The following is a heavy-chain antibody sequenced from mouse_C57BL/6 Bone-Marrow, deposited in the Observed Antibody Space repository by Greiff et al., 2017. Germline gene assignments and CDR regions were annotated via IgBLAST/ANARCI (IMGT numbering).Heavy chain of an antibody. D-gene: IGHD1-1*01. Sequence: EVQLVESGGDLVKPGGSLKLSCAASGFTFSSYGMSWVRQTPDTRLEWVATISSGGSYTYYPDSVKGRFTISRDNAKNTLYLQMSSLKSEDTAMYYCATYYGSSPAWFAFWGQGTLVTVSA. J-gene: IGHJ3*01. CDR3: ATYYGSSPAWFAF. CDR1: GFTFSSYG. V-gene: IGHV5-6*01. CDR2: ISSGGSYT.